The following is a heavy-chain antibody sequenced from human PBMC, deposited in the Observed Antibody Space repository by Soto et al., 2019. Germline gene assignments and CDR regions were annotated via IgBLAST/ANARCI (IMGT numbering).Heavy chain of an antibody. D-gene: IGHD3-3*01. Sequence: GGSLRLSCAASGFTFSSYSMNWVRQAPGKGLEWVSSISSSSSYIYYADSVKGRFTISRDNAKNSLYLQMNSLRAEDTAVYYCATAYYDFWSRPGPFEYWGQGTLVTVSS. CDR1: GFTFSSYS. V-gene: IGHV3-21*01. J-gene: IGHJ4*02. CDR2: ISSSSSYI. CDR3: ATAYYDFWSRPGPFEY.